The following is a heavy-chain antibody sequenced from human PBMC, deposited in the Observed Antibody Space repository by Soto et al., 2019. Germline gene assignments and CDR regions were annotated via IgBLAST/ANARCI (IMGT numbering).Heavy chain of an antibody. CDR3: ARVTTGSGSYLSY. CDR2: ISPYNGNT. J-gene: IGHJ4*02. V-gene: IGHV1-18*01. Sequence: GASVKVSCKASGYTFTSYGISWVRQAPGQGLEWMGWISPYNGNTYYAQNLQGRVNMTTDTSTSTAYMKVRSLRSDDTAVYYCARVTTGSGSYLSYWGQGTLLTVSS. CDR1: GYTFTSYG. D-gene: IGHD3-10*01.